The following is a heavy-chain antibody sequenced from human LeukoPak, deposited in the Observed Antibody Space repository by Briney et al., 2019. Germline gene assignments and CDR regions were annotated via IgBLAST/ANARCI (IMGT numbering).Heavy chain of an antibody. J-gene: IGHJ5*02. V-gene: IGHV4-30-2*01. Sequence: SQTLSLTCAVSGGSISSGGYSWSWIRQPPGKGLEWTGYIYHSGSTYYNPSLKSRVTISVDRSKNQFSLKLSSVTAADTAVYYCARAPGGSYCSSTSCQVARYRFDPWGQGTLVTVSS. D-gene: IGHD2-2*01. CDR1: GGSISSGGYS. CDR3: ARAPGGSYCSSTSCQVARYRFDP. CDR2: IYHSGST.